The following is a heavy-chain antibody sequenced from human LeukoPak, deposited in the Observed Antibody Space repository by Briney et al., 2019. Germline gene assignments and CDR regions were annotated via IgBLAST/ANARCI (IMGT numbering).Heavy chain of an antibody. Sequence: GGSLRLSCAASGFTFSSHEMNWVRQAPGKGLEWISYISNSGSTIYYADSVKGRFTISRDNAKNSLYLQMNSLRAEDTAVYYCASEPHTTRRWLQIHGYQYYMNVWGKETTVTVSS. CDR2: ISNSGSTI. D-gene: IGHD5-24*01. CDR3: ASEPHTTRRWLQIHGYQYYMNV. V-gene: IGHV3-48*03. J-gene: IGHJ6*03. CDR1: GFTFSSHE.